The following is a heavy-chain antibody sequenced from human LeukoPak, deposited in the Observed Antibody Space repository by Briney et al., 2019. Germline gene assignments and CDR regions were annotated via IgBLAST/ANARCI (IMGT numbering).Heavy chain of an antibody. Sequence: SETLSLTCTVSGGSISSYYWSWIRQPAGKGLEWIGRIYTSGSTNYNPSLKSRVTMSVDTSKNQFSLKLSSVTAADTAVYYCARAKYYYRSGSGDAFDIWGQGTMVTVSS. CDR3: ARAKYYYRSGSGDAFDI. CDR2: IYTSGST. V-gene: IGHV4-4*07. CDR1: GGSISSYY. J-gene: IGHJ3*02. D-gene: IGHD3-10*01.